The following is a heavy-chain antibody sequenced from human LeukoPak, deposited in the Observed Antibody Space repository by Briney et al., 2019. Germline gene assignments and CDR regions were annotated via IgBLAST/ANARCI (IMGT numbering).Heavy chain of an antibody. D-gene: IGHD1-26*01. CDR1: GFXFSSYW. CDR3: ARDQGSYDY. V-gene: IGHV3-7*05. J-gene: IGHJ4*02. CDR2: IKRDGSEK. Sequence: GGSLRLSCAASGFXFSSYWMSWVRQAPGKGQEWVANIKRDGSEKYYVDSVKGRFTISRDNAKNSLYLQMNSLRAEDTAVYYCARDQGSYDYWGQGTLVTVSS.